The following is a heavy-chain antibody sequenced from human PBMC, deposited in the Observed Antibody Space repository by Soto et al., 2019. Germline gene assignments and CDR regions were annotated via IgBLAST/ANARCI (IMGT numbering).Heavy chain of an antibody. D-gene: IGHD5-12*01. Sequence: SETLSLTCTVSGGSISSGGYYWSWIRQHPGKDLEWVGYVCYGGSTYDNPSLKSRVTISVDTSKNQFSLKLRSVTAADTAVYYCARGEATNPAHFDYWGQGTLVTVSS. J-gene: IGHJ4*02. V-gene: IGHV4-31*03. CDR2: VCYGGST. CDR1: GGSISSGGYY. CDR3: ARGEATNPAHFDY.